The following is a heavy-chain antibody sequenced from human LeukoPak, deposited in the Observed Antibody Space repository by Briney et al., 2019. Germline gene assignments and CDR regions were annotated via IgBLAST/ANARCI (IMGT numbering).Heavy chain of an antibody. D-gene: IGHD3-22*01. Sequence: SETLSLTCTVSGGSISSYYWSWIRQPPGKGLEWIGYIYYSGSTNYNPSLKSRVTISVDTSKNQFSLKLSSVTAADTAVYYCARAQFYYYYDSSGPDAFDIWGQGTMVTVSS. CDR2: IYYSGST. J-gene: IGHJ3*02. V-gene: IGHV4-59*01. CDR1: GGSISSYY. CDR3: ARAQFYYYYDSSGPDAFDI.